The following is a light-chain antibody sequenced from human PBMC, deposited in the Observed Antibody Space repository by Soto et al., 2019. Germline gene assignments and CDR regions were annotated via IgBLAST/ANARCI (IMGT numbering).Light chain of an antibody. V-gene: IGKV3-15*01. CDR3: QQYNYGYT. CDR1: QSVSSN. Sequence: EIVMTQSPATLSVSPGERATLSCRASQSVSSNLAWYQQKPGQAPRLFIYGASTRATGIPARFSGSVSGTEFTLTISSLQSEDFAVYYCQQYNYGYTFGQGTKLEIK. J-gene: IGKJ2*01. CDR2: GAS.